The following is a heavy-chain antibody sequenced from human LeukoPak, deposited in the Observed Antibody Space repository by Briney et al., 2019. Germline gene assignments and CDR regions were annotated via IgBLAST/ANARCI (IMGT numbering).Heavy chain of an antibody. V-gene: IGHV4-61*02. Sequence: SETLSLTCTVSGGSISSGSYYWSWIRQPAGKGLEWIGRIYTSGSTNYNPSLKSRVTISVDTSKNQFSLKLSSVTAADTAVYYCARDGSSRAFQHWGQGTLVTVSS. CDR3: ARDGSSRAFQH. CDR1: GGSISSGSYY. D-gene: IGHD6-13*01. J-gene: IGHJ1*01. CDR2: IYTSGST.